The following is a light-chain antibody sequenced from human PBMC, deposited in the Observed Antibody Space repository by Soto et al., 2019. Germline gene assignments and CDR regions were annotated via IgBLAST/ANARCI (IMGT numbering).Light chain of an antibody. CDR2: EVN. CDR3: SSFTTTSTYF. CDR1: SSDVGACDC. Sequence: QSALTQPASVSGSPGQSITISCTGTSSDVGACDCVSWYQQHPGKAPKLMIYEVNNRPSGISNRFSGSKSGNTASLTISGLQAEDESDYYCSSFTTTSTYFFGTGTKLTVL. V-gene: IGLV2-14*01. J-gene: IGLJ1*01.